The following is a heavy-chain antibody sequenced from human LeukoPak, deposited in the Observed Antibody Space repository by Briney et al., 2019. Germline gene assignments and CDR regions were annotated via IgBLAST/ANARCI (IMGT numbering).Heavy chain of an antibody. CDR3: ASPSGPSYGMDV. D-gene: IGHD5-12*01. Sequence: PSGTLSLTCTVSGGSISSYYWSWIRQPPGKGLEWIGYIYYSGSTNYNPSLKSRVTISVDTSKNQFSLKLSSVTAADTAVYYCASPSGPSYGMDVWGQGTTVTVSS. V-gene: IGHV4-59*01. CDR2: IYYSGST. CDR1: GGSISSYY. J-gene: IGHJ6*02.